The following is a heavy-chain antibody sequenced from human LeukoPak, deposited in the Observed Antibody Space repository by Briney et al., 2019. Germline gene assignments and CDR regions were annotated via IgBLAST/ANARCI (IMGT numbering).Heavy chain of an antibody. CDR1: GFSFETYS. Sequence: PGGSLRLSCAASGFSFETYSIDWVRQAPGKGLEWVAVISYDGSNKYYADSVKGRFTISRDNSKNTLYLQMNSLRAEDTAVYYCASLWLMTTVVTPMDYWGQGTLVTVSS. D-gene: IGHD4-23*01. J-gene: IGHJ4*02. CDR3: ASLWLMTTVVTPMDY. CDR2: ISYDGSNK. V-gene: IGHV3-30*03.